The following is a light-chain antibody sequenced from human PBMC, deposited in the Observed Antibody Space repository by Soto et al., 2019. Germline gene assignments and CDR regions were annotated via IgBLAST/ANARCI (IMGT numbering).Light chain of an antibody. CDR1: QSVSRSY. CDR3: QQYGSSPPT. CDR2: GAS. V-gene: IGKV3-20*01. Sequence: EIVLTQSPGTLSLSPGERATLSCRASQSVSRSYLAWYQQKPGQAPRLLIYGASSRATGIPDRFSGSGSGTDVTLTISRLEPEDVAVYFCQQYGSSPPTFGQGTKVDI. J-gene: IGKJ1*01.